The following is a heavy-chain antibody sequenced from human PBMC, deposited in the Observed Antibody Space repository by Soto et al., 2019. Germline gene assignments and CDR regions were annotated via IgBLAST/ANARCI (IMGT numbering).Heavy chain of an antibody. CDR2: INHSGST. CDR3: ARGRLRYFEWLPYEAFEI. J-gene: IGHJ3*02. V-gene: IGHV4-34*01. CDR1: GGSFSGYY. Sequence: SETLSLTCAVYGGSFSGYYWSWIRQPPGKGLEWIGEINHSGSTNYNPSLKSRVTISVDTSKNQFSLKLSSVTAADTAVYYCARGRLRYFEWLPYEAFEIWGQGTMVT. D-gene: IGHD3-9*01.